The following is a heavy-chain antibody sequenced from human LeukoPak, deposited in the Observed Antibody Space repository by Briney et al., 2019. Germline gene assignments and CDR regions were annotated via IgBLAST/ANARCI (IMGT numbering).Heavy chain of an antibody. CDR1: GCTFSSYW. CDR3: ARMMASIPRGVPDF. Sequence: GSLRLPCASSGCTFSSYWMTWVRQAPGEGLEWVANLKEDGSEKYYVDSVKGRFTISRDNSKSSLYLQMDSLRAEDTAVYYCARMMASIPRGVPDFWGEGTLVTVSS. CDR2: LKEDGSEK. V-gene: IGHV3-7*01. D-gene: IGHD2-21*01. J-gene: IGHJ4*02.